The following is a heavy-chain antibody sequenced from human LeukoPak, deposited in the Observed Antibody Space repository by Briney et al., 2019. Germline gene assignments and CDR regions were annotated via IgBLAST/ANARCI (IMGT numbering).Heavy chain of an antibody. CDR1: GFTFSSYN. CDR3: AKDQFPLYYYGSGNDY. D-gene: IGHD3-10*01. CDR2: ISDRGRTI. V-gene: IGHV3-48*01. J-gene: IGHJ4*02. Sequence: GGSLRLSCAASGFTFSSYNMNWVRQAPGKGLEWVSFISDRGRTIYYADSVKGRFTISRDNSKTTLYLQMNSLRTDDTAIYYCAKDQFPLYYYGSGNDYWGQGTLVTVSS.